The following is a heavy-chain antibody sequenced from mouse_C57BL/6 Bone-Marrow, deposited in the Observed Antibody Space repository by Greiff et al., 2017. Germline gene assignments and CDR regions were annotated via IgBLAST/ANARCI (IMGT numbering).Heavy chain of an antibody. CDR1: GYTFTSYW. CDR3: ARHWNYFDY. V-gene: IGHV1-69*01. CDR2: IDPSDSYT. Sequence: QVQLQQPGAELVMPGASVKLSCKASGYTFTSYWMHWVKQRPGQGLEWIGEIDPSDSYTNYNQKFKGKSTLTVDKSSSTAYMQLSSLTSEDSAVYYGARHWNYFDYWGQGTTLTVSS. J-gene: IGHJ2*01. D-gene: IGHD4-1*01.